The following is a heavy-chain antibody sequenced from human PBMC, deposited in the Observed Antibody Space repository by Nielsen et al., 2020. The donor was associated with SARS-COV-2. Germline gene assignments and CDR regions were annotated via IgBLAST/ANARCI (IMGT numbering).Heavy chain of an antibody. J-gene: IGHJ3*02. CDR1: GFTFSSYE. CDR3: ARGLRDVLRYFDWSVAFDI. Sequence: GGSLILSCAASGFTFSSYEMNWVRQAPGKGLEWVSYISSSGSTIYYADSVKGRFTISRDNAKNSLYLQMNSLRAEDTAVYYCARGLRDVLRYFDWSVAFDIWGQGTMVTVSS. CDR2: ISSSGSTI. D-gene: IGHD3-9*01. V-gene: IGHV3-48*03.